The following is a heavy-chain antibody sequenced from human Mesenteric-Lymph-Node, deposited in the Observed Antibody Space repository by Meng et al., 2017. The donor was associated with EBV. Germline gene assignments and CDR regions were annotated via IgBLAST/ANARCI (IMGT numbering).Heavy chain of an antibody. J-gene: IGHJ4*02. Sequence: QGQLWTFGAEVKKPGSSVKVSCTASGGTFSSYGMSWLRQAPGQGLEWMGGIIPIFGTANYAQKFQGRVTITADKSTSTAYMELSSLRSEDTAVYYCASLDRTVHWGQGTLVTVSS. CDR3: ASLDRTVH. V-gene: IGHV1-69*06. D-gene: IGHD3-9*01. CDR1: GGTFSSYG. CDR2: IIPIFGTA.